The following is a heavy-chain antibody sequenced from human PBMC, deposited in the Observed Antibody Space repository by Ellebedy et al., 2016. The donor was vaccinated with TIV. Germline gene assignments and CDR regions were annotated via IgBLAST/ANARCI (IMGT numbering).Heavy chain of an antibody. CDR3: RYGHYSNV. V-gene: IGHV3-23*01. CDR1: GFTFSDFF. Sequence: GGSLRLSXAASGFTFSDFFMSWVRRAPGKVLEWVSTISGGGDSRYFADSVKGRFTISRDNSKNTLYLQMNSLRVDDTAVYYCRYGHYSNVWGQGTLVTVS. J-gene: IGHJ4*02. CDR2: ISGGGDSR. D-gene: IGHD4-17*01.